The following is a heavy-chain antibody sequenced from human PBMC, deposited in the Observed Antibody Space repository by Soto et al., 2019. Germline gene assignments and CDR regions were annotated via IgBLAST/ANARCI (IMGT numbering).Heavy chain of an antibody. CDR2: IYYSGST. V-gene: IGHV4-30-4*01. D-gene: IGHD3-3*01. J-gene: IGHJ5*02. CDR3: AGAMGNFWSGYYLVWFDP. Sequence: KPSETLSLTCTVSGGSISSGDYYWSWIRQPPXKGLEWIGYIYYSGSTYYNPSLKSRVTISVDTSKNQFSLKLSSVTAADTAVYYCAGAMGNFWSGYYLVWFDPWGQGTLVTVSS. CDR1: GGSISSGDYY.